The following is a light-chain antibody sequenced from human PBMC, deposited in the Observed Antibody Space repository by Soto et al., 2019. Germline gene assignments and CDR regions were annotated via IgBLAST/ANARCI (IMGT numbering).Light chain of an antibody. CDR2: GAS. CDR1: QSVGSN. Sequence: EIVMTQSPATLSVSPGESATLSCGASQSVGSNLAWYQQKPGQVPRLLIYGASTRATGIPARFSGSGSGTEFTLTISSLQSEDFAVYYCQQYNNWWTFGQGTKVEIK. J-gene: IGKJ1*01. V-gene: IGKV3-15*01. CDR3: QQYNNWWT.